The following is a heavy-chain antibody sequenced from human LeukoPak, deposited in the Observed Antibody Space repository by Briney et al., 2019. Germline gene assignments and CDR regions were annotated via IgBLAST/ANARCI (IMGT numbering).Heavy chain of an antibody. J-gene: IGHJ6*03. Sequence: GSLRLSCAASGFTFSNYGMHWVRQAPGKGLEWVAVIWYDGSKTYYADSVKGRFTISSDNSKNTLYLQMSSLRTEDTAVYYCARDRYYGSENYYYYYYMDVWGKGTTVTVSS. CDR3: ARDRYYGSENYYYYYYMDV. CDR2: IWYDGSKT. CDR1: GFTFSNYG. V-gene: IGHV3-33*01. D-gene: IGHD3-10*01.